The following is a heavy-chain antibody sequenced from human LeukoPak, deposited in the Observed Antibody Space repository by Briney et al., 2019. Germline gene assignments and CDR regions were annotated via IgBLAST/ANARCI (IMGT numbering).Heavy chain of an antibody. J-gene: IGHJ4*02. CDR1: GYTFTSYA. V-gene: IGHV7-4-1*02. CDR2: INSNTGNP. Sequence: ASVTVSCKASGYTFTSYAMNWVRQAPGQGLEWMGWINSNTGNPTYAQGFTGRFVFSLDTSVSTAYLQISSLKAEDTAIYYCARDTYPGYSYGFGGDYWGQGTLVTVSS. CDR3: ARDTYPGYSYGFGGDY. D-gene: IGHD5-18*01.